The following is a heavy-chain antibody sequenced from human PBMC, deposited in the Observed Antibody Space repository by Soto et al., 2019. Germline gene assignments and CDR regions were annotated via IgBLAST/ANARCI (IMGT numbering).Heavy chain of an antibody. V-gene: IGHV3-53*02. CDR2: IYSGGST. D-gene: IGHD3-9*01. J-gene: IGHJ4*02. CDR1: GFTVSSNY. Sequence: EVQLVETGGGLIQPGGSLRLSCAASGFTVSSNYMSWVRQAPGKGLEWVSVIYSGGSTYYADSVKGRFTISRDNSKNTLYLQTSSLRAQDTGVYYCARAYYDILTGYYYFDYWGQGTLVTVSS. CDR3: ARAYYDILTGYYYFDY.